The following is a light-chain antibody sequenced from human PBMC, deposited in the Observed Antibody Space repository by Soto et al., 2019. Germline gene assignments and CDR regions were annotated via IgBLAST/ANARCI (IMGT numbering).Light chain of an antibody. CDR2: AAS. Sequence: DIVLTQSPGTLSLSPGETATLSCRASQSVTSNYLGWYQQRPGQAPRLLIYAASSRATGIPDRFSGSGSGTDFTLTISRLEPEDFAVYYCQQYGSSPRTFGQGTKVEIK. CDR1: QSVTSNY. V-gene: IGKV3-20*01. J-gene: IGKJ1*01. CDR3: QQYGSSPRT.